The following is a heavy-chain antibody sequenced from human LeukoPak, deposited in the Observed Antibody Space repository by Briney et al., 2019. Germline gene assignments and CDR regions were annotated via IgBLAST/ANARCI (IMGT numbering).Heavy chain of an antibody. J-gene: IGHJ4*02. CDR3: ARGRDYGDQAYDY. CDR1: GGSFSGYY. Sequence: SETLSLTCAVYGGSFSGYYWSWIRQPPGKGLEWIGEINHSGSTNYNPSLKSRVTISVDTPKNQFSLKLSSVTAADTAVYYCARGRDYGDQAYDYWGQGTLVTVSS. CDR2: INHSGST. D-gene: IGHD4-17*01. V-gene: IGHV4-34*01.